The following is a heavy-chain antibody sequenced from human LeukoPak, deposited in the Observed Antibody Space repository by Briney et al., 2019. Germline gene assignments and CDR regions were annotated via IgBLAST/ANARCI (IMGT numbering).Heavy chain of an antibody. CDR3: ARRLYDFWSGYYTYYFDY. CDR2: IYPGDSDT. CDR1: GYSFTSYW. J-gene: IGHJ4*02. Sequence: GAALKISCKGSGYSFTSYWIGWVRQMPGKGLEWMGIIYPGDSDTRYSPSFQGQVTISADKSISTAYPQWSSLKASDTAMYYCARRLYDFWSGYYTYYFDYWGQGTLVTVSS. V-gene: IGHV5-51*01. D-gene: IGHD3-3*01.